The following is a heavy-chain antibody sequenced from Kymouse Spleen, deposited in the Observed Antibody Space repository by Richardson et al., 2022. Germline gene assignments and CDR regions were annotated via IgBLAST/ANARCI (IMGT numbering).Heavy chain of an antibody. J-gene: IGHJ6*02. V-gene: IGHV6-1*01. CDR2: TYYRSKWYN. Sequence: QVQLQQSGPGLVKPSQTLSLTCAISGDSVSSNSAAWNWIRQSPSRGLEWLGRTYYRSKWYNDYAVSVKSRITINPDTSKNQFSLQLNSVTPEDTAVYYCARDRVLWFGELFHYYYGMDVWGQGTTVTVSS. CDR3: ARDRVLWFGELFHYYYGMDV. CDR1: GDSVSSNSAA. D-gene: IGHD3-10*01.